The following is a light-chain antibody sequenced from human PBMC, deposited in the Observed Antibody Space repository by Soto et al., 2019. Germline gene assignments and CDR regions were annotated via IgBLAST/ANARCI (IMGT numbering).Light chain of an antibody. V-gene: IGKV1-39*01. CDR1: QSISSY. CDR3: QQSYSTPQT. CDR2: AAS. Sequence: DIQMTQSPSSLSASVGDRVTITCRASQSISSYLNWYRQKPGKAPKLLIYAASSLQSGVPSRFSGSGSGTDFTLTISSLQPEDFATYYFQQSYSTPQTFGQGTKLEIK. J-gene: IGKJ2*01.